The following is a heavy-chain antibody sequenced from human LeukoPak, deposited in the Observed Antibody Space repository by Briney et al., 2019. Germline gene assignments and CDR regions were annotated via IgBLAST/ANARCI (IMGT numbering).Heavy chain of an antibody. J-gene: IGHJ4*02. CDR2: INHSGST. D-gene: IGHD3-10*01. V-gene: IGHV4-34*01. CDR1: GGSFSGYY. Sequence: PSETLSLTCAVYGGSFSGYYWSWIRQPPGKGLEWIGEINHSGSTNYNPSLKSRVTMSVDTSKNQFSLKLSSVTAADTAVYYCARTSSMVRGEFYFDYWGQGTLVTVSS. CDR3: ARTSSMVRGEFYFDY.